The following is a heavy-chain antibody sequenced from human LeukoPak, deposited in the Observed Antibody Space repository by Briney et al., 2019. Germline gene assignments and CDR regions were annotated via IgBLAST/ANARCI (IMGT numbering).Heavy chain of an antibody. J-gene: IGHJ4*02. D-gene: IGHD3-22*01. Sequence: SETLSLTCTVSGGSISSHYWSWIRQPPGKGLEWIGYIYYSGSTNYNPSLKSRVTISVDTSKNQFSLKLSSVTAADTAVYYCARVEYYDSSGFSFGYWGQGTLVTVSS. CDR1: GGSISSHY. CDR2: IYYSGST. CDR3: ARVEYYDSSGFSFGY. V-gene: IGHV4-59*11.